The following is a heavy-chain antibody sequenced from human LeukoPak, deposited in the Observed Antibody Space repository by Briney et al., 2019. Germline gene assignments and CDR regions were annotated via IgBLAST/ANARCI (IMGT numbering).Heavy chain of an antibody. CDR1: GFTFSRHW. D-gene: IGHD3-22*01. Sequence: GGSLRLSCAASGFTFSRHWMAWVRQAPGKGLEWVANIKHDGSEKNYVDSVKGRFTISRDNAKNSLYLQMNSLRAEDTAVYYCATPLDYYDRSDSHQGGDWGQGTLVTVSS. CDR2: IKHDGSEK. V-gene: IGHV3-7*03. CDR3: ATPLDYYDRSDSHQGGD. J-gene: IGHJ4*02.